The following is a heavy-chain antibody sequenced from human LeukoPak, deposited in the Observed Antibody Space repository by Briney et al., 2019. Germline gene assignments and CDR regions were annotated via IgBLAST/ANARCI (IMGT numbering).Heavy chain of an antibody. V-gene: IGHV3-20*04. D-gene: IGHD1-26*01. CDR3: ARASGSYGTFDP. Sequence: GGSLRLSCAASGFTFDDYGMRWVRQAPGKGLEWVSGINWNGGSTGYADSVKGRFTISRDNAKNSLYLQMNSLRAEGTALYYCARASGSYGTFDPWGQGTLVTVSS. CDR2: INWNGGST. J-gene: IGHJ5*02. CDR1: GFTFDDYG.